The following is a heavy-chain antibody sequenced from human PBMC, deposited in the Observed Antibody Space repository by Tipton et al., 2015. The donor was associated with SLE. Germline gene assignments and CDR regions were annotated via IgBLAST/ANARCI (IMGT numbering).Heavy chain of an antibody. CDR1: GGSISDTIYY. Sequence: LRLSCTVSGGSISDTIYYWGWIRQPPGKGLEWIGSIYYSGSTYYNPSLQSRVTISVHTSKNQFSLKLSSVTAADTAVYYCARLREGYYYYYDMDAWGQGTTVTVSS. J-gene: IGHJ6*02. CDR3: ARLREGYYYYYDMDA. CDR2: IYYSGST. V-gene: IGHV4-39*07.